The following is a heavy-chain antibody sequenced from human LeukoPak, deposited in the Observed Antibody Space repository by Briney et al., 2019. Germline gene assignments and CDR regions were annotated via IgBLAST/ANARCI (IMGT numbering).Heavy chain of an antibody. CDR1: GGFISSYY. D-gene: IGHD3-22*01. V-gene: IGHV4-59*01. CDR3: ARAYYYDSSGYFLYYYYYYMDV. CDR2: TYYSGST. Sequence: SETLSLTCTVSGGFISSYYWSWIRQPPGKGLEWIGYTYYSGSTNYNPSLKSRVTISVDTSKNQFSLKLSSVTAADTAVYYCARAYYYDSSGYFLYYYYYYMDVWGKGTTVTVSS. J-gene: IGHJ6*03.